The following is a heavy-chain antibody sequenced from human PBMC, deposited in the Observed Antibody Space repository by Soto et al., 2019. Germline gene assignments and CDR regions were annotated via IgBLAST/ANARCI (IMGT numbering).Heavy chain of an antibody. J-gene: IGHJ6*03. CDR3: ARVGSFTLSGVETHYYYYMDV. Sequence: PGGSLRLTCTASGFSLSDNWMCWVRQAPGKGLEWVANIRQDGGQTHYMDSLKGRFSISRDNARNSLYLQMNSLRAEDTAVYYCARVGSFTLSGVETHYYYYMDVWGKGTTVTVSS. CDR1: GFSLSDNW. V-gene: IGHV3-7*01. CDR2: IRQDGGQT. D-gene: IGHD3-10*01.